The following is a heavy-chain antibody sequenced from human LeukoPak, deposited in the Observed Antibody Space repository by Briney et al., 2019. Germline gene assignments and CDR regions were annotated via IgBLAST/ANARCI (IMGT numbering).Heavy chain of an antibody. Sequence: SETLSLTCTVSGGSISSYYWSWIRQPPGKGLEWIGYIYYSGSTNYNPSLKSRVTISVDTSKNQFSLKLSSVTAADTAVYYCARXXXCSGGSCPKYYGMDVWGQGTTVTVSS. J-gene: IGHJ6*02. CDR2: IYYSGST. CDR1: GGSISSYY. V-gene: IGHV4-59*08. D-gene: IGHD2-15*01. CDR3: ARXXXCSGGSCPKYYGMDV.